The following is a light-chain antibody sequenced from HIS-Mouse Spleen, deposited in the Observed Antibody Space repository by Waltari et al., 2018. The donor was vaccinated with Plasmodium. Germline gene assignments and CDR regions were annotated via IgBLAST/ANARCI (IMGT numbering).Light chain of an antibody. Sequence: QSALTPPASVSGSPGQSITISCTGTSSDVGGYNYVPWYQQHPGKAPNLMLYDVSNRPSGVSNRFSASKSGNTASLTISGLQAEDEADYYCSSYTSSSTLVFGGGTKLTVL. V-gene: IGLV2-14*03. CDR3: SSYTSSSTLV. J-gene: IGLJ2*01. CDR2: DVS. CDR1: SSDVGGYNY.